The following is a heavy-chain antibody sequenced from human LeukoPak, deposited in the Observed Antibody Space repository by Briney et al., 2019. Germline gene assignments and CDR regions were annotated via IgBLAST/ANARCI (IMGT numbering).Heavy chain of an antibody. J-gene: IGHJ3*02. D-gene: IGHD4-17*01. CDR2: IYHSGST. CDR1: GGSISSGGYS. CDR3: ARYEATTVTSGASRAFDI. Sequence: SQTLSLTCAVSGGSISSGGYSWRWIRQPPGKGLEWIGYIYHSGSTYYNPSLKSRVTISVDRSKNQFSLKLSSVTAADTAVYYCARYEATTVTSGASRAFDIWGQGTMVTVSS. V-gene: IGHV4-30-2*01.